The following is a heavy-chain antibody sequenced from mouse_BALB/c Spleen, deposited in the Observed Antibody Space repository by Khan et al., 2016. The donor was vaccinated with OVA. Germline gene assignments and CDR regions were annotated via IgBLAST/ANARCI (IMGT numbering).Heavy chain of an antibody. CDR1: GYSFTLYY. D-gene: IGHD2-14*01. V-gene: IGHV1-26*01. J-gene: IGHJ3*01. CDR3: ARGYDFFAY. Sequence: VQLQQSGPDLVKPGASVKISCKASGYSFTLYYMTWVKQSYGKSLEWIGRVNPNTGGSDYNQEFKGKAILTVDKSSNTAYMELHSLTSEDSAVYYCARGYDFFAYWGQGTLVTVSA. CDR2: VNPNTGGS.